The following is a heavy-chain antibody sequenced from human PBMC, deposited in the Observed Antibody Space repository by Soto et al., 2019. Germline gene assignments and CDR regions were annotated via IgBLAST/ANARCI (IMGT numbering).Heavy chain of an antibody. V-gene: IGHV3-7*01. D-gene: IGHD1-1*01. CDR2: IEGDGTAK. CDR1: GFTFGSFW. CDR3: AKDRGWNTFDS. Sequence: GGSLRLSCAASGFTFGSFWMSWVRQAPGKGLEWVANIEGDGTAKAYVDSVRGRFTISRDNAQNSLYLQMNSLRAEDTAVYYCAKDRGWNTFDSWGQGVLVTVSS. J-gene: IGHJ4*02.